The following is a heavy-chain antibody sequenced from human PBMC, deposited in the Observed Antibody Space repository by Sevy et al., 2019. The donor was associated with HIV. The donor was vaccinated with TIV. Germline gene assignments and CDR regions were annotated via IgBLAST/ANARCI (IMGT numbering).Heavy chain of an antibody. J-gene: IGHJ4*02. V-gene: IGHV3-7*01. D-gene: IGHD3-16*01. CDR3: AHETIGRFDS. Sequence: GGSLRLSCAASGFTFSVYWMNWVRQAPGKGLEWVANIKGDGSDKHYVDSVEGRFTISRDNGKNLLYLQMNSLRVEDTAVSYCAHETIGRFDSWGQGTLVTVSS. CDR2: IKGDGSDK. CDR1: GFTFSVYW.